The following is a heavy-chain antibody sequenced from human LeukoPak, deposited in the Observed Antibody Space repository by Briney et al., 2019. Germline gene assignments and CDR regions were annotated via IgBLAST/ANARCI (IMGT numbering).Heavy chain of an antibody. J-gene: IGHJ4*02. CDR1: DGSISSGSYY. V-gene: IGHV4-39*01. CDR2: IFYSGST. Sequence: PSETLSLTCTVSDGSISSGSYYWGWIRQPPGKGLEWIGSIFYSGSTYYNPSLKSRVTISVDTPKNQFSLKLSSVTAADTAVYYCARHSSWIAVASGPYFDYWGQGTLVPVSS. CDR3: ARHSSWIAVASGPYFDY. D-gene: IGHD6-19*01.